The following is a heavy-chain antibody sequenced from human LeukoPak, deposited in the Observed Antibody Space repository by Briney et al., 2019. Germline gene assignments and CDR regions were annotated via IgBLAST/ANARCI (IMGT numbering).Heavy chain of an antibody. J-gene: IGHJ5*02. Sequence: SQTLSLTCTVSGGSISSGGYYWSWIRQHPGKGLEWIGYTYYSGSTYYNPSLKSRVTISVDTSKNQFSLKLSSVTAADTAVYYCARASIVVVPAASVCWFDPWGQGTLVTVSS. D-gene: IGHD2-2*01. CDR3: ARASIVVVPAASVCWFDP. CDR2: TYYSGST. V-gene: IGHV4-31*03. CDR1: GGSISSGGYY.